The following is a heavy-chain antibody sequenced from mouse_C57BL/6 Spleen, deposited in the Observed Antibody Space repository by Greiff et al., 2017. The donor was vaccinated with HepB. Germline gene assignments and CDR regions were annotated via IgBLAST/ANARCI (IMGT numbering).Heavy chain of an antibody. CDR2: IYPGDGDT. J-gene: IGHJ4*01. Sequence: VQLQQSGAELVKPGASVKISCKASGYAFSSYWMNWVKQRPGKGLEWIEQIYPGDGDTNYNGKFKGKATLTADKSSSTAYMQLSSLTSEDSAVYFCARDGSSSYAMDYWGQGTSVTVSS. V-gene: IGHV1-80*01. D-gene: IGHD1-1*01. CDR1: GYAFSSYW. CDR3: ARDGSSSYAMDY.